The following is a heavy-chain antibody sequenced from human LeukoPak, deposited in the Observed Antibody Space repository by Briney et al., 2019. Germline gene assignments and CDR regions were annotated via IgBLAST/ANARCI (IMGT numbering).Heavy chain of an antibody. CDR2: FDPEDGET. Sequence: ASVKVSCKVSGYTLTELSMHWVRQAPGKGLEWMGGFDPEDGETIYAQKFQGRVTMTGDTSTDTAYMELSSLRSEDTAVYYCATDLLYCSSTSCQGYWGQGTLVTVSS. D-gene: IGHD2-2*01. CDR3: ATDLLYCSSTSCQGY. V-gene: IGHV1-24*01. J-gene: IGHJ4*02. CDR1: GYTLTELS.